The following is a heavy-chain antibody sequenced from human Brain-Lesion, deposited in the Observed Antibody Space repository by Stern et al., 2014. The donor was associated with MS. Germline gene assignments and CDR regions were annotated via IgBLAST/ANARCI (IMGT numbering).Heavy chain of an antibody. V-gene: IGHV4-31*03. D-gene: IGHD3-3*02. J-gene: IGHJ2*01. CDR2: VYYSGSI. CDR3: ARNPALWYFDL. CDR1: GGSVSSGGYF. Sequence: VQLLESGPGLVKPLQTLSLTCTVSGGSVSSGGYFWNWIRQHPGKGLEWIGHVYYSGSIAYNPSLKSRVTISVDTSKNQFSLRLRSVTAADTAVYYCARNPALWYFDLWGRGTLAAVFS.